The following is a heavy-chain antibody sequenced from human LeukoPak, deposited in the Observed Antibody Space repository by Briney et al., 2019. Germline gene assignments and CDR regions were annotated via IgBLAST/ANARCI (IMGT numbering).Heavy chain of an antibody. CDR2: FNSDTGNT. J-gene: IGHJ4*02. V-gene: IGHV1-3*01. CDR1: GYTLTNYA. Sequence: ASVEVSCKASGYTLTNYAIHWVRQAPGQRLEWMGWFNSDTGNTDYSQKFQGRVTISRDTSANTAYMELNRLRLEDTAVFYCVRGGPNKSGWTLDYWGQGTLVTVSS. CDR3: VRGGPNKSGWTLDY. D-gene: IGHD6-19*01.